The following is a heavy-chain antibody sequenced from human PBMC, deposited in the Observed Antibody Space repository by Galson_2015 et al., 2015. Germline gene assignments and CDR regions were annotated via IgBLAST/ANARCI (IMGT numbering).Heavy chain of an antibody. D-gene: IGHD4-11*01. J-gene: IGHJ4*02. CDR1: GFTVSSNY. Sequence: SLRLSCAASGFTVSSNYMSWVRQAPGEGLEWVSVIYSGGSTYYADSVKGRFTISRDNSKNTLYLQMNSLRAEDTAVYYCARGYSNYGSLTDFDYWGQGTLVTVSS. V-gene: IGHV3-53*01. CDR2: IYSGGST. CDR3: ARGYSNYGSLTDFDY.